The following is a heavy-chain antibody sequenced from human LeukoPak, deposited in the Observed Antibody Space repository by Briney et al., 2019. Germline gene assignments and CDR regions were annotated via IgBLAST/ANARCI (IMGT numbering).Heavy chain of an antibody. Sequence: GGSLRLSCAASGFTFSSYGMHWVRQAPGKGLEWVAVISYDGSNKYYADSVKGRFTISRDNSKNTLYLQMNSLRAEDTAVYYCAKDQHYSYGYWLDYWGQGTLVTVSS. CDR2: ISYDGSNK. J-gene: IGHJ4*02. CDR3: AKDQHYSYGYWLDY. V-gene: IGHV3-30*18. CDR1: GFTFSSYG. D-gene: IGHD5-18*01.